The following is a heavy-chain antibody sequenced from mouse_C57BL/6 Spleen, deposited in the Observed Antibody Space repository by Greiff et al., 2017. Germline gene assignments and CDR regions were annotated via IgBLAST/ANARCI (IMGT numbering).Heavy chain of an antibody. D-gene: IGHD1-2*01. CDR2: IYPGNSDT. J-gene: IGHJ3*01. Sequence: VQLKQSGTVLARPGASVKMSCKTSGYTFTSYWMHWVKQRPGQGLEWIGAIYPGNSDTSYNQKFKGKAKLTADTSASTAYMELSSLTDEDSAVYYCTITARAWFAYWGQGTLVTVSA. CDR1: GYTFTSYW. CDR3: TITARAWFAY. V-gene: IGHV1-5*01.